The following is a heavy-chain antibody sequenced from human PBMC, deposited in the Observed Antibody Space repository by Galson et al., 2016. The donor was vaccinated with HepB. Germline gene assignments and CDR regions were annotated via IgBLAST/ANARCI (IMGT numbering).Heavy chain of an antibody. Sequence: SLRLSCAASGFIFSSYAMYWVRQAPGKGLEWVAVISSDGSNQYYADSVKGRFTVSRDNSKNTLFLQMNTLRHDDTAMFFCARDRDRGYHWTGGKYYYYGSDVWGQGTTVTVS. V-gene: IGHV3-30*04. CDR1: GFIFSSYA. D-gene: IGHD2-15*01. CDR3: ARDRDRGYHWTGGKYYYYGSDV. J-gene: IGHJ6*02. CDR2: ISSDGSNQ.